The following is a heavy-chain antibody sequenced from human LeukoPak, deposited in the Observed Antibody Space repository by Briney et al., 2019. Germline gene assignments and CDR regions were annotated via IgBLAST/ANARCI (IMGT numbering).Heavy chain of an antibody. D-gene: IGHD2-2*01. CDR1: GGSFSGYY. CDR2: INHSGST. Sequence: SETLSLTCAVYGGSFSGYYWSWIRQPPGKGLEWIGEINHSGSTNYNPSLKSRVTISVDTSKNQFSLKLSSVIAADTAVYYCAREGRIVVVPAAIPHYYYYYYMDVWGKGTTVTVSS. V-gene: IGHV4-34*01. CDR3: AREGRIVVVPAAIPHYYYYYYMDV. J-gene: IGHJ6*03.